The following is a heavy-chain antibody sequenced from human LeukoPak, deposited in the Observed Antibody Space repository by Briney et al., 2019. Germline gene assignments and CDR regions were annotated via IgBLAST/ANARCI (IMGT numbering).Heavy chain of an antibody. Sequence: PGRSLRLSCAASGFSFNSYPMHWVRQAPGKGLEWVAVISSDGNNKYYADSVKGRFTISRDNSNNTLSPQMNGLRVEDTAVYYCARPDDSESFYRANHYWGRGTLVTVS. V-gene: IGHV3-30*04. CDR2: ISSDGNNK. CDR3: ARPDDSESFYRANHY. D-gene: IGHD3-10*01. J-gene: IGHJ4*02. CDR1: GFSFNSYP.